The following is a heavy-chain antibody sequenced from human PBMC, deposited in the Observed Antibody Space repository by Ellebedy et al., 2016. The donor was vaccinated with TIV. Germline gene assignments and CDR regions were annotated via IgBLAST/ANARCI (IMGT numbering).Heavy chain of an antibody. CDR2: IYSGGST. CDR3: HYYNSSGYPY. V-gene: IGHV3-53*01. CDR1: GFTVSSNY. D-gene: IGHD3-22*01. J-gene: IGHJ4*02. Sequence: GESLKISXAASGFTVSSNYMSWVRQAPGKGLEWVSVIYSGGSTYYADSVKGRFTISRDNSKNTLYLQMNSLRAEDTALYYLHYYNSSGYPYWGQGTLVTVSS.